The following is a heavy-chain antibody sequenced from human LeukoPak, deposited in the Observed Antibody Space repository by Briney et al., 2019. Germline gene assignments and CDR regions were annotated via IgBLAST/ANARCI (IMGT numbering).Heavy chain of an antibody. CDR2: ISAYNGNT. CDR3: ARRDYVWGSYRYWFDY. J-gene: IGHJ4*02. V-gene: IGHV1-18*04. CDR1: GYTFTSYY. D-gene: IGHD3-16*02. Sequence: ASVKVSCKASGYTFTSYYMHWVRQAPGQGLEWMGWISAYNGNTNYAQKLQGRVTMTTDTSTSTAYMELRSLRSDDTAVYYCARRDYVWGSYRYWFDYWGQGTLVTVSS.